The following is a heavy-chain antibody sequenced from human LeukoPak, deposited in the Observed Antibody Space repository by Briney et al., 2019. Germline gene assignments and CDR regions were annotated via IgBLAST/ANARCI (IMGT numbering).Heavy chain of an antibody. CDR1: GFTFNSYA. CDR3: AKASSYGSGSYDFDY. Sequence: GGSLRLSCAASGFTFNSYAMNWVRQAPGKGLEWVSGISASGGTKYYADSVKGRFTISRDNSKNTLYVQMNSLRAEDTAVYYCAKASSYGSGSYDFDYWGQGTLVTVSS. V-gene: IGHV3-23*01. CDR2: ISASGGTK. D-gene: IGHD3-10*01. J-gene: IGHJ4*02.